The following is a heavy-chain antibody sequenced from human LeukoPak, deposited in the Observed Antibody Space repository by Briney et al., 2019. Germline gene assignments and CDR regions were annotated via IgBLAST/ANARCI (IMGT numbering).Heavy chain of an antibody. CDR1: GGSFSDYY. V-gene: IGHV4-34*01. Sequence: PSETLSLTCAVYGGSFSDYYWSWIRQSPGKGLEWIGEIKSTGTTNWIGETKHSESANYNPSLKSRLTISADTSKNQFSLKLTSVTAADTAVYYCARVIGSDTRDYYLGYWGQGTLVTVYS. J-gene: IGHJ4*02. D-gene: IGHD2-2*01. CDR2: TKHSESA. CDR3: ARVIGSDTRDYYLGY.